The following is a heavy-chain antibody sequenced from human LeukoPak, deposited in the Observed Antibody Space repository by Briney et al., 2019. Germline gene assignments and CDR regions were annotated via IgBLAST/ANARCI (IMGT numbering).Heavy chain of an antibody. D-gene: IGHD3-22*01. V-gene: IGHV1-46*01. CDR3: ARDFHSAAYYDSSGFFDY. CDR2: INPSGGST. CDR1: GYTFTSYD. J-gene: IGHJ4*02. Sequence: ASVKVSCKASGYTFTSYDINWVRQATGQGLEWMGIINPSGGSTSYAQKFQGRVTMTRDTSTSTVYMELSSLRSEDTAVYYCARDFHSAAYYDSSGFFDYWGQGILVTVSS.